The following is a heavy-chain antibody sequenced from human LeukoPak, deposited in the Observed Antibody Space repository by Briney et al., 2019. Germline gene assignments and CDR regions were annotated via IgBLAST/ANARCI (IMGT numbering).Heavy chain of an antibody. J-gene: IGHJ4*02. D-gene: IGHD6-13*01. Sequence: SETLSLTCTVSGGSVSSGNYYWSWIRQPPGKGLEWIGFMSNSGHTDSNASLKSRVTISVDTSKNQFSLKLRSVTAADTAVYYCARVSVAGTGPDYWGQGTLVTVSS. CDR2: MSNSGHT. V-gene: IGHV4-61*01. CDR3: ARVSVAGTGPDY. CDR1: GGSVSSGNYY.